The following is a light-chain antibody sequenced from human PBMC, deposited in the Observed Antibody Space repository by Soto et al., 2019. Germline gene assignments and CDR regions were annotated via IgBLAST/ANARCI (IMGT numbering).Light chain of an antibody. CDR3: CSYAGSYSFV. V-gene: IGLV2-11*01. J-gene: IGLJ3*02. Sequence: QSVLTQPRSVSGSPGQSVTISCTGTSSDVGGYNYVSWYQQHAGKAPKLIIYDVSKRPSGVPDRFSGSKSGNTASLTISGRQAEDEADYYCCSYAGSYSFVFGGGTKLTVL. CDR2: DVS. CDR1: SSDVGGYNY.